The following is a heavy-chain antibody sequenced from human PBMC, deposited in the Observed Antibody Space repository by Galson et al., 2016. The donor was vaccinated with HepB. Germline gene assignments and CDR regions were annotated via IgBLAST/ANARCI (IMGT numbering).Heavy chain of an antibody. D-gene: IGHD3-10*01. CDR2: IIPIFGTA. J-gene: IGHJ4*02. Sequence: WMGRIIPIFGTANYAQKFQGRVTITADESTSTAYMELSSLKSEDTAVYYCARGLGSGSYFDYWGQGTLVTVSS. V-gene: IGHV1-69*01. CDR3: ARGLGSGSYFDY.